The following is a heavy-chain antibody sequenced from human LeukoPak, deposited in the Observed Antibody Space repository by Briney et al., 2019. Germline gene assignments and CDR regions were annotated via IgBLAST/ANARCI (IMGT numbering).Heavy chain of an antibody. CDR3: ARDRYYDFWSGSHYFDY. J-gene: IGHJ4*02. D-gene: IGHD3-3*01. Sequence: SVKVSCKASGGTFSSYAISWVRQAPGQGLEWMGGIIPIFGTANYAQRFQGRVTITADKSTSTAYMELSSLRSEDTAVYYCARDRYYDFWSGSHYFDYWGQGTLVTVSS. V-gene: IGHV1-69*06. CDR2: IIPIFGTA. CDR1: GGTFSSYA.